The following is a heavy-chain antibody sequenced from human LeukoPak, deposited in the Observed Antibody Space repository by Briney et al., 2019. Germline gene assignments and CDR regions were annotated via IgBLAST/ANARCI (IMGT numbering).Heavy chain of an antibody. V-gene: IGHV4-4*07. D-gene: IGHD3-3*01. J-gene: IGHJ4*02. CDR3: VRGVGDFGVVTDY. CDR2: ISTSGTT. CDR1: GGSTSSHY. Sequence: SETLSLTCTVSGGSTSSHYCSWIRQPAGKGLEWIGRISTSGTTHYSPSLRSRVTMSVDTSKNQFSLKLNSVTAADTAVYYCVRGVGDFGVVTDYWGQGTLVSVSS.